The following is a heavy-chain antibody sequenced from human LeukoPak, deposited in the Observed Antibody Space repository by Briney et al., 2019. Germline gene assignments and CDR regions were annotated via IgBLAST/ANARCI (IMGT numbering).Heavy chain of an antibody. CDR2: IYYSGST. CDR1: GGSISSYF. D-gene: IGHD3-10*01. CDR3: ARDQTYSGSGIYTYFDY. V-gene: IGHV4-59*01. J-gene: IGHJ4*02. Sequence: SETLSLTCTVSGGSISSYFWSWIRQPPGKGLEWIGYIYYSGSTSYNPSLKSRGTISVDTSKKQFSLKLSSVTAADTAVYYCARDQTYSGSGIYTYFDYWGQGILVTVSS.